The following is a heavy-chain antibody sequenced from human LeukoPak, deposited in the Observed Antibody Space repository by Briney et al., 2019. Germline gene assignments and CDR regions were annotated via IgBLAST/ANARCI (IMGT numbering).Heavy chain of an antibody. V-gene: IGHV1-46*01. CDR2: INPSGGST. Sequence: ASVKVSCMTSGYTLTSFYMHWVRQAPGQGLEWMGIINPSGGSTSYAQKFQGRVTMTRDMSTSTDYMELSSLRSEDTAVYYCARDNSVEDTAWWFDPWGQRTLVTVSS. J-gene: IGHJ5*02. CDR3: ARDNSVEDTAWWFDP. CDR1: GYTLTSFY. D-gene: IGHD4-23*01.